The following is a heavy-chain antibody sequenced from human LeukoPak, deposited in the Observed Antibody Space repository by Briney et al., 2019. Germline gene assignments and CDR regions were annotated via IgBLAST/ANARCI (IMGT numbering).Heavy chain of an antibody. V-gene: IGHV1-69*05. CDR2: IIPIFGTA. CDR1: GGTFSSYA. J-gene: IGHJ5*02. CDR3: AKDGKRFLEWFRIDP. Sequence: SVKVSCKASGGTFSSYAISWVRQAPGQGLEWMGGIIPIFGTANYAQKFQGRVTITTDESTSTAYMELSSPRSEDTAVYYCAKDGKRFLEWFRIDPWGQGTLVTVSS. D-gene: IGHD3-3*01.